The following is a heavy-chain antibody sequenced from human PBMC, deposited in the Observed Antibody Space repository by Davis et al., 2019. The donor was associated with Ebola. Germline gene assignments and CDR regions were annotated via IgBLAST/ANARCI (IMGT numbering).Heavy chain of an antibody. CDR1: GFTVSSNY. J-gene: IGHJ4*02. D-gene: IGHD3-3*01. CDR2: ISSSGSTI. V-gene: IGHV3-11*01. Sequence: GGSLRLSCAASGFTVSSNYMSWVRQAPGKGLEWVSYISSSGSTIYYADSVKGRFTISRDNAKNSLYLQMNSLRAEDTAVYYCARPYYDFWSGYFDYWGQGTLVTVSS. CDR3: ARPYYDFWSGYFDY.